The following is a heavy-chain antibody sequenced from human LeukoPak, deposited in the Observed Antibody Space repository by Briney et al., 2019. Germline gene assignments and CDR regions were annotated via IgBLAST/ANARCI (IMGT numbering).Heavy chain of an antibody. CDR1: GGSISSYY. V-gene: IGHV4-59*01. J-gene: IGHJ5*02. Sequence: SETLSLTCTVSGGSISSYYWSWIRQPPGKGLEWIGYIYYSGSTNYNPSLKSRVTISVDTSKNQFSLKLSSVTAADTAVYYCARSGDYYCSGSYYRFDPWGQGTLVTVSS. CDR3: ARSGDYYCSGSYYRFDP. D-gene: IGHD3-10*01. CDR2: IYYSGST.